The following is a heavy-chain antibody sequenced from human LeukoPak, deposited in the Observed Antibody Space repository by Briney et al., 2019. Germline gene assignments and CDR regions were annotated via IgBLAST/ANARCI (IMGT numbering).Heavy chain of an antibody. CDR3: ASALPGRVATINLGY. D-gene: IGHD5-12*01. CDR2: IIPIFGTA. CDR1: GGTFSSYA. J-gene: IGHJ4*02. V-gene: IGHV1-69*05. Sequence: ASVKVSCKASGGTFSSYAISWVRQAPGQGLEWMGGIIPIFGTANYAQKFQGRVTITTDESTSTAYMELSSLRSEDTAVYYCASALPGRVATINLGYWGQGTLVTVSS.